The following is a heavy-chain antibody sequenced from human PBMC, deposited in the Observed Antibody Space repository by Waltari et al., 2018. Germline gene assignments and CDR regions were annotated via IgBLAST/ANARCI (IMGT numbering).Heavy chain of an antibody. CDR2: IRSKAYGGTT. Sequence: RQAPGKGLEWVGFIRSKAYGGTTEYAASVKGRFTISRDDSKSIAYLQMNSLKTEDTAVYYCTLPRLGGFDYWGQGTLVTVSS. V-gene: IGHV3-49*02. J-gene: IGHJ4*02. CDR3: TLPRLGGFDY. D-gene: IGHD3-16*01.